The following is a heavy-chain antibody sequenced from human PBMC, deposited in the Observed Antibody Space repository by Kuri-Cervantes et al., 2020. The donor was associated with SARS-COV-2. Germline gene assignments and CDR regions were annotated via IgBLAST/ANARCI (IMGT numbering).Heavy chain of an antibody. J-gene: IGHJ4*02. CDR3: TRALFPSSSWY. Sequence: GESLKISCTASGFTFGDYAMSWFRQAPGKGLEWVGFIRSKAYGGTTEYAASVKGRFTISRDDSKSIAYLQMNSLKTEDTAVYYCTRALFPSSSWYWGQGTLVTVSS. CDR2: IRSKAYGGTT. V-gene: IGHV3-49*03. CDR1: GFTFGDYA. D-gene: IGHD6-13*01.